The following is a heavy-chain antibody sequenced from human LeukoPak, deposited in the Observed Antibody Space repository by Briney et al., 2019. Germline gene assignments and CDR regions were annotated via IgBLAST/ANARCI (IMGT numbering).Heavy chain of an antibody. D-gene: IGHD3-22*01. V-gene: IGHV3-43D*03. CDR2: ISWDGGST. CDR3: AKGDSSGYYGLSGY. CDR1: GFTFDDYA. J-gene: IGHJ4*02. Sequence: GGSLRLSCAASGFTFDDYAMHWVRQAPGKGLEWVSLISWDGGSTYYADSVKGRFTISRDNSKNSLYLQMGSLRAEDTALYYCAKGDSSGYYGLSGYWGQGTLVTVSS.